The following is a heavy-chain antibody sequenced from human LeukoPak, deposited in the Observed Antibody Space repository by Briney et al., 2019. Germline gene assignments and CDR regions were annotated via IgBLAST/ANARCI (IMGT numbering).Heavy chain of an antibody. J-gene: IGHJ4*02. CDR1: GFTFSYHW. V-gene: IGHV3-7*01. CDR2: IKNDGAVK. D-gene: IGHD6-13*01. CDR3: AKDSYSKGDF. Sequence: PGGSLTLSCAASGFTFSYHWMTWVRQAPGKGLEWVANIKNDGAVKNYVDSVKGRFTISRDNAKNSLYLQMNSLGAEDTAVYYCAKDSYSKGDFWGQGVLVTVSS.